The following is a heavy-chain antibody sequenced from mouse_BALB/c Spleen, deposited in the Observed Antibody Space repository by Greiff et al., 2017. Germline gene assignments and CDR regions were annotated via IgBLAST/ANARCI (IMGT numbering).Heavy chain of an antibody. Sequence: QVQLKQPGAELVKPGASVKLSCKASGYTFTSYWMHWVKQRPGQGLEWIGEINPSNGRTNYNEKFKSKATLTVDKSSSTAYMQLSSLTSEDSAVYYCARRPYGNHPAWFAYWGQGTLVTVSA. CDR1: GYTFTSYW. CDR3: ARRPYGNHPAWFAY. V-gene: IGHV1S81*02. D-gene: IGHD2-1*01. CDR2: INPSNGRT. J-gene: IGHJ3*01.